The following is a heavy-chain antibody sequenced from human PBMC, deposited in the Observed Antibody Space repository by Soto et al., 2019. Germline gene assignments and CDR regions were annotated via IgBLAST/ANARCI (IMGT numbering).Heavy chain of an antibody. CDR3: ARERHSSGWYELSYYYGMDV. CDR2: INHSGST. J-gene: IGHJ6*02. D-gene: IGHD6-19*01. Sequence: SETLSLTCAVYGGSFSGYYWSWIRQPPGKGLEWIGEINHSGSTNYNPSLKSRVTISVDTSKNQFSLKLSSVTAADTAVYYCARERHSSGWYELSYYYGMDVWGQGTTVTVSS. V-gene: IGHV4-34*01. CDR1: GGSFSGYY.